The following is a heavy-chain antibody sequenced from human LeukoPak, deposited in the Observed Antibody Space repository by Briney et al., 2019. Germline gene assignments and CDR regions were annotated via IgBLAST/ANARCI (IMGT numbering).Heavy chain of an antibody. CDR1: GYTFTSYD. J-gene: IGHJ3*02. CDR3: ARGRITIFGVVIPDAFDI. CDR2: MNPNSGNT. Sequence: ASVKVSCKASGYTFTSYDINWARQATGQGLEWMGWMNPNSGNTGYAQKFQGRVTITRNTSISTAYMELSSLRSEDTAVYYCARGRITIFGVVIPDAFDIWGQGTMVTVSS. D-gene: IGHD3-3*01. V-gene: IGHV1-8*03.